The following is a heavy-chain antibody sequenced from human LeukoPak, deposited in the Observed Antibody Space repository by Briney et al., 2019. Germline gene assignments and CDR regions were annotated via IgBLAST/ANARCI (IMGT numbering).Heavy chain of an antibody. V-gene: IGHV1-69*13. D-gene: IGHD4-17*01. CDR1: GGTFSSYA. Sequence: SVKVSCKASGGTFSSYAISWVRQAPGQGLEWMGGIIPIFGTANYAQKFQGRVTITADESTSTAYMELSSLRSEDTAVYYCARDHWATVTYDYYYYGMDVWGQGTTVTVSS. CDR2: IIPIFGTA. CDR3: ARDHWATVTYDYYYYGMDV. J-gene: IGHJ6*02.